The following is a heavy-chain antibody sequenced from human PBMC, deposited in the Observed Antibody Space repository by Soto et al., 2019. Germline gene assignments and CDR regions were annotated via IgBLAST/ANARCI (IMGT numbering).Heavy chain of an antibody. V-gene: IGHV3-48*01. Sequence: PGGSLRLSCAASGFTFSSYSMNWVRQAPGEGPEWVSYISSSSSTIYYADSVKGRFTISRDNAKNSLYLQMNSLRAEDTAVYYCAREGDSSGLIPDEYYFDYWGQGTLVTVSS. CDR3: AREGDSSGLIPDEYYFDY. CDR2: ISSSSSTI. J-gene: IGHJ4*02. D-gene: IGHD6-19*01. CDR1: GFTFSSYS.